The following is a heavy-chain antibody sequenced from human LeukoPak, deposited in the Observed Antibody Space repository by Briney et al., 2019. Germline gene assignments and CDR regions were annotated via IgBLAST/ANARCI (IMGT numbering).Heavy chain of an antibody. Sequence: PGGSLRLSCAASGFTFSSYGMSWVRQAPGKGLIWVSRIDGDESATYYGDSVKGRFTISRDISKNTLYLQMNSLRAEDTAIYYCAKPQTGIVGAKGLDYWGQGTLVTVSS. D-gene: IGHD1-26*01. CDR1: GFTFSSYG. J-gene: IGHJ4*02. CDR2: IDGDESAT. V-gene: IGHV3-23*03. CDR3: AKPQTGIVGAKGLDY.